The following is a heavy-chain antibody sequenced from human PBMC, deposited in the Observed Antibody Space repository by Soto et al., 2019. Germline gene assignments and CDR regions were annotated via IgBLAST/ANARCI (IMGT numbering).Heavy chain of an antibody. J-gene: IGHJ4*02. Sequence: SETLSLTCTVSGGSINDFYWSWIRQPPGKGLEWIGYIYYSGSTDYNPSLKGRVTISVDTSKNQFSLKLRSVTAADTAVYYCARVGGVAARTFDYWGQGTMVTVSA. CDR3: ARVGGVAARTFDY. D-gene: IGHD6-6*01. CDR1: GGSINDFY. CDR2: IYYSGST. V-gene: IGHV4-59*01.